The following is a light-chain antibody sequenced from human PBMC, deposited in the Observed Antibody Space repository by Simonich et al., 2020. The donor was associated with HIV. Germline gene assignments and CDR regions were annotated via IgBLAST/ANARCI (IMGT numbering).Light chain of an antibody. J-gene: IGLJ3*02. CDR3: SSYTSSSTLL. V-gene: IGLV2-14*01. CDR1: NNTVGGYNY. CDR2: YVS. Sequence: QSALTQPASVSGSPGQSITISCTGTNNTVGGYNYVSWYQQHPGKAPKLMIYYVSNRPAGVSNRFSGSKAGNTASLTISGLQAEDEADYYCSSYTSSSTLLFGGGTKLTVL.